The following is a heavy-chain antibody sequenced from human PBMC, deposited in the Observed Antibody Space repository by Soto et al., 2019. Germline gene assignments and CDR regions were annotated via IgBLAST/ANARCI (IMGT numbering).Heavy chain of an antibody. J-gene: IGHJ4*02. V-gene: IGHV6-1*01. Sequence: SQTLSLTCAISGDSVSSNTAAWNWIRSSPSRGLEWLGRTYYRSNWRHDYAVSVKSRITVNPDTSKNHFSLQLNSVAPDDTAVYYCARGVAGSGFDLWGQGTLVTVSS. D-gene: IGHD6-19*01. CDR2: TYYRSNWRH. CDR3: ARGVAGSGFDL. CDR1: GDSVSSNTAA.